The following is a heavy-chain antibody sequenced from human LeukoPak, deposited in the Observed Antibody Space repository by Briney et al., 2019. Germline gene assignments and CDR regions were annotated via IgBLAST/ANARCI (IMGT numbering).Heavy chain of an antibody. CDR3: ARHLWDAVAGINY. CDR2: IYQSGST. D-gene: IGHD6-19*01. Sequence: PSETLSLTCTVSGYSISSGYYWGWIRQPPGKGLEWIGSIYQSGSTYYKPSLKSRVTISVDTSKNQFSLKLSSVTAADTAVYYCARHLWDAVAGINYWGQGTLVTVSS. CDR1: GYSISSGYY. V-gene: IGHV4-38-2*02. J-gene: IGHJ4*02.